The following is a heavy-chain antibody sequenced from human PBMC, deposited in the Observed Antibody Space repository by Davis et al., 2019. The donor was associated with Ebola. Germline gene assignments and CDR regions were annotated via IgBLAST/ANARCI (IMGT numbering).Heavy chain of an antibody. CDR1: GGSISSYY. CDR3: ARLSSTSSNWFDP. D-gene: IGHD2-2*01. Sequence: GSLRLSCTVSGGSISSYYWSWIRQPPGKGLEWIGYIYYSGSTNYNPSLKSRVTISVDTSKNQFSLKLSSVTAADTAVYYCARLSSTSSNWFDPWGQGTLVTVSS. CDR2: IYYSGST. J-gene: IGHJ5*02. V-gene: IGHV4-59*01.